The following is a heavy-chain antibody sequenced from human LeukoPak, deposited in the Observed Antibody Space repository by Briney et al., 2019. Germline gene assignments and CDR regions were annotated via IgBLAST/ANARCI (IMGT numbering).Heavy chain of an antibody. J-gene: IGHJ4*02. CDR2: ISSSSSYI. V-gene: IGHV3-21*01. D-gene: IGHD6-19*01. Sequence: GGSLRLSCTASGFTFSSYSMNWVRQAPGNGLEWVSSISSSSSYIYYADSVKGRFTISRDNAKNSLYLQMNSLRAEDTAVYYCARAAIGQWLVLWGQGTLVTVSS. CDR3: ARAAIGQWLVL. CDR1: GFTFSSYS.